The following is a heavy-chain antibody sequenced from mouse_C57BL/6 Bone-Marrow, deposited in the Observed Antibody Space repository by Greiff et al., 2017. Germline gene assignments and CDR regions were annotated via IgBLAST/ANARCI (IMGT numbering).Heavy chain of an antibody. Sequence: VQLQQSGPELVKPGASVKISCKASGYTFTDYYMNWVKQSHGKSLEWIGDINPNNGGTSYNQKFKGKATLTVDKSSSTAYMELRSLTSEDSAVYYCARQGLRPGYYFDYWGQGTTLTVSS. J-gene: IGHJ2*01. CDR3: ARQGLRPGYYFDY. CDR2: INPNNGGT. CDR1: GYTFTDYY. D-gene: IGHD2-4*01. V-gene: IGHV1-26*01.